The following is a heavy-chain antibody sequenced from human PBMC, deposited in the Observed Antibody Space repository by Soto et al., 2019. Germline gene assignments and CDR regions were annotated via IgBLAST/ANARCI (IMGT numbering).Heavy chain of an antibody. Sequence: SETLSLTCTVSGGSISSYYWSWIRQPPGKGLEWIGYIYYSGSTNYNPSLKSRVTISVDTSKNQFSLKLSSVTAADTAVYYCARAPYGYSSGWYWFDPWGQGTLVTVSS. CDR2: IYYSGST. V-gene: IGHV4-59*01. J-gene: IGHJ5*02. D-gene: IGHD6-19*01. CDR1: GGSISSYY. CDR3: ARAPYGYSSGWYWFDP.